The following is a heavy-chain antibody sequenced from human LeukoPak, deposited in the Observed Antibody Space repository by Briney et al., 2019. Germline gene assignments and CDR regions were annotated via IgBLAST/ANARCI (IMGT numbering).Heavy chain of an antibody. D-gene: IGHD6-6*01. J-gene: IGHJ6*03. CDR3: ARPQEGYSSSSESYYYYYMDV. CDR1: GYTFTSYG. V-gene: IGHV1-18*01. Sequence: ASVKVSCKASGYTFTSYGISWVRQAPGQGLEWMGWISAYYGNTNYAQKLQGRVTMTTDTSTSTAYMELRSLRSDDTAVYYCARPQEGYSSSSESYYYYYMDVWGKGTTVTVSS. CDR2: ISAYYGNT.